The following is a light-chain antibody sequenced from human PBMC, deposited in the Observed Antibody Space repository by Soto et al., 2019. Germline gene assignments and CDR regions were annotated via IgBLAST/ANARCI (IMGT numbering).Light chain of an antibody. CDR1: QSISCW. V-gene: IGKV1-5*01. J-gene: IGKJ1*01. CDR3: QQYNSYSWT. Sequence: DIQMTQSPSTLSASVGDRVTISCRASQSISCWLAWYQQKPGKAPKLLIYDAFSLESGVPSRFSGSGSGTEFTLTISSLQPDDFATYYCQQYNSYSWTFGQGTKVDIK. CDR2: DAF.